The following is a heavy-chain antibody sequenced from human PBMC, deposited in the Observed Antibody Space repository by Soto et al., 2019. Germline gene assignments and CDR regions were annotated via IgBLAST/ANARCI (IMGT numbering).Heavy chain of an antibody. J-gene: IGHJ6*02. D-gene: IGHD3-16*01. CDR1: GYSFTRYG. V-gene: IGHV1-18*01. CDR3: AMVDVYVTPSPQDV. CDR2: INTYNGNT. Sequence: QVQLVQSRAEVKNPGASVKVSCKASGYSFTRYGIAWARQAPGQGLEWMGWINTYNGNTNYAQNLQGRVTLTTDTPTRTANMELTSLRSNDTAIYYCAMVDVYVTPSPQDVWGQGTTVIVSS.